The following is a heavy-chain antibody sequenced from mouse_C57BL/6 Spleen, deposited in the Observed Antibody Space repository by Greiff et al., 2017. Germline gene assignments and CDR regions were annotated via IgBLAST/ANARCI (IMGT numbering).Heavy chain of an antibody. J-gene: IGHJ4*01. Sequence: QVQLKQPGAELVQPGASVKLSCKASGYTFTSYWMHWVKQRPGRGLEWIGRIDPNSGGTKYNEKFKSKATLTVDKPSSTAYMQLSILTSEHSAVYYCARCTYYGSSYYAMDYGGQGTSVTVTS. V-gene: IGHV1-72*01. CDR1: GYTFTSYW. CDR2: IDPNSGGT. CDR3: ARCTYYGSSYYAMDY. D-gene: IGHD1-1*01.